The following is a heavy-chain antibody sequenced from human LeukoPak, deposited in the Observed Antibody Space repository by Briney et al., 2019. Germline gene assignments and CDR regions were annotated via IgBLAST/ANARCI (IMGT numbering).Heavy chain of an antibody. CDR1: TYTFTDYY. J-gene: IGHJ4*02. CDR2: INPNSGGT. V-gene: IGHV1-2*02. CDR3: ARGGWVRGVLTRTGLDY. D-gene: IGHD3-10*01. Sequence: ASVKVSCKASTYTFTDYYIHRVRQAPGQGLEWMGWINPNSGGTDYAQKFQGRVTMTRDTSISTAYMELSRLRSDDTAVYYCARGGWVRGVLTRTGLDYWGQGTLVTVSS.